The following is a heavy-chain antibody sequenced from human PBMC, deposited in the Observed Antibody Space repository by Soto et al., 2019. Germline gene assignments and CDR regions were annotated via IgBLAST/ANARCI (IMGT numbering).Heavy chain of an antibody. V-gene: IGHV4-31*03. D-gene: IGHD5-12*01. CDR3: AREGDAGVAISAFDI. CDR2: IYYSGST. CDR1: GGSISSGGYY. Sequence: PSETLSLTCTVSGGSISSGGYYWSWIRQHPGKGLEWIGYIYYSGSTYYNPSLKSRVTISVDTSKNQFSLKLSSVTAADTAVYYCAREGDAGVAISAFDIWGQGTMVT. J-gene: IGHJ3*02.